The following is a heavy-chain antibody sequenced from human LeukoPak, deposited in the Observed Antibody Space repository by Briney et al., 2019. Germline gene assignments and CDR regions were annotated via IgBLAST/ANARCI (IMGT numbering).Heavy chain of an antibody. CDR2: MYYSGST. J-gene: IGHJ4*02. CDR3: ARENLRDYYDSSGSDFDY. V-gene: IGHV4-39*02. CDR1: GGSISSSSYY. Sequence: SETLSLTCSVSGGSISSSSYYWGWIRQPPGKGLEWIGSMYYSGSTDYNPSLKSRVTISVDTSKNQFSLKLSSVTAADTAVYYCARENLRDYYDSSGSDFDYWGQGTLVTVSS. D-gene: IGHD3-22*01.